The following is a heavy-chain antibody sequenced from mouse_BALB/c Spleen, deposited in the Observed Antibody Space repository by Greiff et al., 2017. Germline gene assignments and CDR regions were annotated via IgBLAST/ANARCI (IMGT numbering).Heavy chain of an antibody. CDR2: ISSGSSTI. V-gene: IGHV5-17*02. CDR1: GFTFSSFG. CDR3: ARHYRYDAMDY. J-gene: IGHJ4*01. D-gene: IGHD2-14*01. Sequence: EVMLVESGGGLVQPGGSRKLSCAASGFTFSSFGMHWVRQAPEKGLEWVAYISSGSSTIYYADTVKGRFTISRDNPKNTLFLQMTSLRSEDTAMYYCARHYRYDAMDYWGQGTSVTVSS.